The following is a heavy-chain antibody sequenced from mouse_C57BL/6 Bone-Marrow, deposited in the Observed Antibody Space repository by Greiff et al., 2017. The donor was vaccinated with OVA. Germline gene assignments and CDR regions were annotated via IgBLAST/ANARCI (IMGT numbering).Heavy chain of an antibody. Sequence: QVQLQQPGAELVRPGSSVKLSCKASGYTFTSYWMDWVKPRPGQGLEWIGNIYPSDSETHYNQKFKDKATLTVDKSSSTAYMQLSSLTSEDSAVYYCARWSNYYAMDYWGQGTSVTVSS. CDR3: ARWSNYYAMDY. CDR1: GYTFTSYW. CDR2: IYPSDSET. D-gene: IGHD2-5*01. V-gene: IGHV1-61*01. J-gene: IGHJ4*01.